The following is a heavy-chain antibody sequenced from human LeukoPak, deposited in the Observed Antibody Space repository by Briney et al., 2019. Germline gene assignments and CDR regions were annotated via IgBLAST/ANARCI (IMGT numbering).Heavy chain of an antibody. CDR3: AKDLIAVEDSYYYYYYGMDV. J-gene: IGHJ6*02. D-gene: IGHD6-19*01. V-gene: IGHV3-48*01. CDR1: GFTFSSSR. Sequence: PGESLRLSCEVSGFTFSSSRMNWVRQAPGKGLEWVSYISSRGTTKHYADSVKGRFTTSRDNAKNALYLQMNSLRVEDTAVYYCAKDLIAVEDSYYYYYYGMDVWGQGTTVTVSS. CDR2: ISSRGTTK.